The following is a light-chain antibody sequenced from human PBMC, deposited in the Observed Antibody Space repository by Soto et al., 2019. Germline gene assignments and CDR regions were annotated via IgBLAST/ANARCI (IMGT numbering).Light chain of an antibody. CDR3: QQYNSYSWT. CDR1: QSISDC. J-gene: IGKJ1*01. V-gene: IGKV1-5*01. Sequence: ILMIPTPSPLSASVGDRVLITCRPSQSISDCLAWYQQKLGKAPNLLIYDASTEESGVPSSFSGSRSGTEFTLTISSLQPDDFATYYCQQYNSYSWTFGQGTKVDIK. CDR2: DAS.